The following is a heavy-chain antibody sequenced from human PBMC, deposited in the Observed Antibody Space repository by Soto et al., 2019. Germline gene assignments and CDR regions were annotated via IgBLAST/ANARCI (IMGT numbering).Heavy chain of an antibody. CDR2: IHYSGSA. V-gene: IGHV4-61*01. D-gene: IGHD3-10*01. J-gene: IGHJ6*02. CDR1: GGSVTGGYYY. CDR3: ARVVQKDGGLLSNYYYGLDV. Sequence: SETLSLTCTVSGGSVTGGYYYWSWIRQPPGKGLEWIGYIHYSGSANYNPSLKSRVTISVDTSKNQFSLKLSSVTAADTAVYYCARVVQKDGGLLSNYYYGLDVWGQGTPVTVS.